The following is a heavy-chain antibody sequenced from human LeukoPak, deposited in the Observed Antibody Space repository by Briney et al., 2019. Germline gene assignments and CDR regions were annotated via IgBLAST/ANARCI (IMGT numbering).Heavy chain of an antibody. D-gene: IGHD6-13*01. J-gene: IGHJ4*02. CDR1: GGTFSSYA. Sequence: SCKASGGTFSSYAMHWVRQAPGKGLEWVAVISYDGSNKYYADSVKGRFTISRDNSKNTLYLQMNSLRAEDTAVYYCARDVSSSWYYYFDYWGQGTLVTVSS. V-gene: IGHV3-30-3*01. CDR2: ISYDGSNK. CDR3: ARDVSSSWYYYFDY.